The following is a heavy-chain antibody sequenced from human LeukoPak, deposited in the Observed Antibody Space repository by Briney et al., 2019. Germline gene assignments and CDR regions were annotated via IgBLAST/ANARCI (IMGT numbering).Heavy chain of an antibody. CDR3: ARDPTASTVLLWFGEIHYFDY. Sequence: PSETLSLTCTVSGGSISSSSYYWGWIRQPPGKGLEWIGSIYYSGSTYYNPSLKSRVTISVDTSKNQFSLKLSSVTAADTAVYYCARDPTASTVLLWFGEIHYFDYWGQGTLVTVSS. CDR2: IYYSGST. J-gene: IGHJ4*02. CDR1: GGSISSSSYY. V-gene: IGHV4-39*07. D-gene: IGHD3-10*01.